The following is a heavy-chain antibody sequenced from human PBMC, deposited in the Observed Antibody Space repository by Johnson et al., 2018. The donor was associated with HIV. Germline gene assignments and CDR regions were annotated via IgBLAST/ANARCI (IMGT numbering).Heavy chain of an antibody. D-gene: IGHD3-22*01. CDR3: AREPYYYDSSGYYHAFDI. J-gene: IGHJ3*02. CDR2: ISYDGSKK. CDR1: GFTFSSYT. Sequence: QVQLVESGGGLVKPGGSLRLSCAASGFTFSSYTMHWVRQAPGKGLEWVALISYDGSKKYYADSVKGRFTISRDNSKNTLYLQMNSLRAEDTAVYYCAREPYYYDSSGYYHAFDIWGQGTMVTVSS. V-gene: IGHV3-30*04.